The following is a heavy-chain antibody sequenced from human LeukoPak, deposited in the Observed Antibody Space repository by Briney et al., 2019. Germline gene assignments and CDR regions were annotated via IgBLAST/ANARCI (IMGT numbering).Heavy chain of an antibody. Sequence: ASVKVSCKASGYTFTGYYMHWVRQAPGQGLEWMGRINPNSGDTNYTQKFQGRVTMTGDTSISTAYMELNRLRSDDTAVYYCATYYYGSGSSPFDYWGQGTLVTVSS. D-gene: IGHD3-10*01. CDR1: GYTFTGYY. J-gene: IGHJ4*02. CDR2: INPNSGDT. V-gene: IGHV1-2*06. CDR3: ATYYYGSGSSPFDY.